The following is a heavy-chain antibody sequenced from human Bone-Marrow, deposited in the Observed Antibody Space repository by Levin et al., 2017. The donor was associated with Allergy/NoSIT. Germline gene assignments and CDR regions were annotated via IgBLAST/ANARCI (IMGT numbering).Heavy chain of an antibody. V-gene: IGHV4-39*07. CDR1: GGSISSSTHY. Sequence: ESLKISCTVSGGSISSSTHYWAWVRQAPGKGLEWVGSIYYTGPTYYKLSLKSRVTISVDRSKNQFSLKLTSVTAADTAVYYCAREADLIGARAPFDYWGQGTLVSVSS. CDR3: AREADLIGARAPFDY. D-gene: IGHD6-6*01. CDR2: IYYTGPT. J-gene: IGHJ4*02.